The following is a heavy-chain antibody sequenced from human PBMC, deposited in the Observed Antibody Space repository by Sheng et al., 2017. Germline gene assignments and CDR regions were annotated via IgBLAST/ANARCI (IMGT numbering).Heavy chain of an antibody. CDR1: GFTFSSYA. Sequence: EVQLLESGGGLVQPGGSLRLSCAASGFTFSSYAMSWVRQAPGKGLEWVSAISGSGGSTYYADSVKGRFTISRDNSKNTLYLQMNSLRAEDTAVYYCAKDLGTDWLDNYYYYGMDVWGQGTTVTVSS. V-gene: IGHV3-23*01. J-gene: IGHJ6*02. CDR2: ISGSGGST. D-gene: IGHD3-9*01. CDR3: AKDLGTDWLDNYYYYGMDV.